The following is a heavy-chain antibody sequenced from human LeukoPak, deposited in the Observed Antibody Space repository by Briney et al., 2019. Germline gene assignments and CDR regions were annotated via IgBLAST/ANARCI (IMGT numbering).Heavy chain of an antibody. CDR2: ISSTSSTM. V-gene: IGHV3-48*01. D-gene: IGHD3-10*01. J-gene: IGHJ6*03. CDR1: GFTFSGFS. Sequence: PGGSLRLSCAASGFTFSGFSMDWVRQAPGRGLEWLSYISSTSSTMLYADSVKGRFTISRDNAKNSLYLQMHSLRVEDTAVYYCARDGGYYYYYMDVWGKGTTVTVSS. CDR3: ARDGGYYYYYMDV.